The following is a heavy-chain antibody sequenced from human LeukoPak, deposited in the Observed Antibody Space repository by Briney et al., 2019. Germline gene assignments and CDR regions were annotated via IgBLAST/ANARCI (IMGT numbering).Heavy chain of an antibody. CDR2: ISAYNGNT. J-gene: IGHJ4*02. V-gene: IGHV1-18*01. D-gene: IGHD7-27*01. Sequence: GASVTVSCKASGYTFTRYGMRWVGQAPGQGLEWMGWISAYNGNTNYAQKLQGRVTMTTDTSTSTAYMELRSLRSDDTAVYYCARDDTNPTGDFDYWGQGTLVTVSS. CDR1: GYTFTRYG. CDR3: ARDDTNPTGDFDY.